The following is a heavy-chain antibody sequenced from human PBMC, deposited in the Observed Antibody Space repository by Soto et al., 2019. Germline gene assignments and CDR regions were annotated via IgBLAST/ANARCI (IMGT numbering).Heavy chain of an antibody. J-gene: IGHJ4*02. Sequence: SETLSLTCNVSGGSISSGGDSWSWIRQPPGKGLEWIGYIYHSGSTYYSPSLQSRVTISVDRSKNQFSLKVNSVTAADTAVYYCARAPHTAWGIWYFDYWGQGTLVTVSS. CDR3: ARAPHTAWGIWYFDY. D-gene: IGHD3-16*01. CDR2: IYHSGST. V-gene: IGHV4-30-2*01. CDR1: GGSISSGGDS.